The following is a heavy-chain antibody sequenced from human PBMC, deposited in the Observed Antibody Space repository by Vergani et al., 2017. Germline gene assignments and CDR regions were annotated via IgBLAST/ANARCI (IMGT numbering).Heavy chain of an antibody. Sequence: EVQLVESRGVLVQPGGSLRLSCAASGFTVSSNEMSWVRQAPGQGLEWVSSISGGSTYYADSRKGRFTISRDNSKNTLYLQMNSLRAEDTAVYYCAKDIMRGARRENYYYYYYGMDVWGQGTTVTVSS. CDR2: ISGGST. J-gene: IGHJ6*02. V-gene: IGHV3-38-3*01. D-gene: IGHD1-14*01. CDR1: GFTVSSNE. CDR3: AKDIMRGARRENYYYYYYGMDV.